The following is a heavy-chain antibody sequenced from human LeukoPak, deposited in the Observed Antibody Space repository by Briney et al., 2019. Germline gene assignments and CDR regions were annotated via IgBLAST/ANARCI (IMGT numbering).Heavy chain of an antibody. Sequence: GGSLRLSCVASGFTFSTYGMSWVRQAPGKGLEWVSSISSSGGNTYYAGSVKGRFTISRDNSKNTLYLQMNSLRAEDTAVYYCASGSGSYYTPFDYWGQGTLVTVSS. V-gene: IGHV3-23*01. D-gene: IGHD3-10*01. J-gene: IGHJ4*02. CDR2: ISSSGGNT. CDR3: ASGSGSYYTPFDY. CDR1: GFTFSTYG.